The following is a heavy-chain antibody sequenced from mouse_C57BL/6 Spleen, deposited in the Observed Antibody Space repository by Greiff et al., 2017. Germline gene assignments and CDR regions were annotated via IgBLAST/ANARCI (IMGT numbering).Heavy chain of an antibody. V-gene: IGHV1-64*01. J-gene: IGHJ4*01. CDR1: GYTFTSYW. CDR2: IHPNSGST. CDR3: AREVYAGAMDY. D-gene: IGHD1-1*01. Sequence: QVKLQQPGAELVKPGASVKLSCKASGYTFTSYWMHWVKQRPGQGLEWIGLIHPNSGSTKYNEKFKSKATLTVDKSSSTAYMQLRSLKSEDSAVYYCAREVYAGAMDYWGQGTSVTVSS.